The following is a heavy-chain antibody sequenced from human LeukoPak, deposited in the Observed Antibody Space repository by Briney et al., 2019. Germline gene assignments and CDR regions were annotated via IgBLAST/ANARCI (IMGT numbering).Heavy chain of an antibody. V-gene: IGHV1-18*01. CDR1: GYTFTSYG. Sequence: ASVKVSCKASGYTFTSYGISWVRQAPGQGLEWMGWISAYNGNTNYAQKLQGRVTMTTDTSTSTAYMELRSLRSDDTAVYYCAGWSPGVVPAVNWFDPWGQGTLVTVSS. CDR2: ISAYNGNT. CDR3: AGWSPGVVPAVNWFDP. J-gene: IGHJ5*02. D-gene: IGHD2-2*01.